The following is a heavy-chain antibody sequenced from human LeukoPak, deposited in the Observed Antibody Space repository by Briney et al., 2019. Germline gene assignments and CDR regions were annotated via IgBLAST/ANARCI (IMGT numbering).Heavy chain of an antibody. CDR1: GGSTSSSTHY. CDR3: ARGVSTINFDY. V-gene: IGHV4-61*02. J-gene: IGHJ4*02. Sequence: PSQTLSLTCTVSGGSTSSSTHYWSWIRQPAGKGLEWIGRIYASGSTNYNPSLKSRATISVDTSKSQFSLKLSSVTAADTAVYYCARGVSTINFDYWGQGTLVTVSS. D-gene: IGHD5/OR15-5a*01. CDR2: IYASGST.